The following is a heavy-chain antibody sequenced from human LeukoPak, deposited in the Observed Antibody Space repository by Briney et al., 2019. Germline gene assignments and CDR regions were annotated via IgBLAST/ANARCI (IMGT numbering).Heavy chain of an antibody. J-gene: IGHJ4*02. CDR2: ISSSSTTI. Sequence: GGSLRLSCAASGFSFSSYAMNWVRQTPGQGLQWVSYISSSSTTIFYADSVKGRFTISRDNSKNTLYLQMNSLRAEDTAVYYCARDPAVLLWFGEFHPFDYWGQGTLVTVSS. CDR1: GFSFSSYA. V-gene: IGHV3-48*01. D-gene: IGHD3-10*01. CDR3: ARDPAVLLWFGEFHPFDY.